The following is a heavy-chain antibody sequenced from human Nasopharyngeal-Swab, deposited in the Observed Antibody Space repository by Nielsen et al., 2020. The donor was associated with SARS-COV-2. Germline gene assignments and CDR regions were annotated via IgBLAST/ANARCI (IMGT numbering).Heavy chain of an antibody. D-gene: IGHD6-13*01. J-gene: IGHJ4*01. Sequence: ASVKVSCKASGYTFTDYYMHWVRQAPGQGLEWMGRINPKSGDKTYAQTFQGRVTVTRDKSINTAYMELSSMRSDDTAMYYCARDDGDVPGITGSGPPGGFWGHGTLVTVSS. CDR3: ARDDGDVPGITGSGPPGGF. V-gene: IGHV1-2*06. CDR2: INPKSGDK. CDR1: GYTFTDYY.